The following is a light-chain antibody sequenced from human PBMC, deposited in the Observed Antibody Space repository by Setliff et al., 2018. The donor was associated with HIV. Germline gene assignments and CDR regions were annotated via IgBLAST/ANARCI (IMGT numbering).Light chain of an antibody. J-gene: IGLJ2*01. CDR1: SSNVGGYDY. V-gene: IGLV2-14*03. CDR2: DVS. CDR3: SSYTFSTSLEVI. Sequence: QSALTQPASVSGSPGQSITISCTGTSSNVGGYDYVPWYQQHPGKAPKLMIYDVSNRPSGVSNRFSGSKSGNTASLTISGLQAEDEADYYCSSYTFSTSLEVIFGGGTQLTVL.